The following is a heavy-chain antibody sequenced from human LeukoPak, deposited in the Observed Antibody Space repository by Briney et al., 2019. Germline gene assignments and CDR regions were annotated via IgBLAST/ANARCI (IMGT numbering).Heavy chain of an antibody. Sequence: ASVKVSCKASRYTFTSYDINWVRQAPGQGLEWMGIINPSGGSTSYAQKFQGRVTMTRDTSTSTVYMELSSLRSEDTAVYYCARDGSLSYSVSWFDPWGQGTLVTVSS. V-gene: IGHV1-46*01. CDR2: INPSGGST. J-gene: IGHJ5*02. CDR1: RYTFTSYD. CDR3: ARDGSLSYSVSWFDP. D-gene: IGHD3-10*01.